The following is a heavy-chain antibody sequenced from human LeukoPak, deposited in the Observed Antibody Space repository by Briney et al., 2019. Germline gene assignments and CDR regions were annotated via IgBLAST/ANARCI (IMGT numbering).Heavy chain of an antibody. J-gene: IGHJ4*02. CDR1: GDSVSSKSAA. CDR2: TYYRSKWYN. CDR3: ARSLLTSIVYYFDF. V-gene: IGHV6-1*01. Sequence: SQTLSLTCAISGDSVSSKSAAWNWIRQSPSRGLEWLGRTYYRSKWYNDYAASVKSRITINPDTSKNQFSLQLDSVTPEDTAVYYCARSLLTSIVYYFDFWGQGTLVTVSS. D-gene: IGHD1-26*01.